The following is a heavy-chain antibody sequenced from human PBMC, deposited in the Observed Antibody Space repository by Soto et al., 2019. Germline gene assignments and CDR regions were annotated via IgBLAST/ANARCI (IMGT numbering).Heavy chain of an antibody. V-gene: IGHV4-61*01. CDR2: IYYSGST. D-gene: IGHD6-13*01. Sequence: QVQLQESGPGLVKTSETLSLTCTVSGGSVSSGSCYWSWIRQPPGKGLEWIGYIYYSGSTNYNPSLKSRVTISVDTSKNQFSLKLSSVTAADTAVYYCARDSSSWTYWIWGQGTMVTVSS. J-gene: IGHJ3*02. CDR3: ARDSSSWTYWI. CDR1: GGSVSSGSCY.